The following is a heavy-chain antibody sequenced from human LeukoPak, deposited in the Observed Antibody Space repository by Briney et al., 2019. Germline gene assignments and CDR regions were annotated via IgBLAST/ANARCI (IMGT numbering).Heavy chain of an antibody. Sequence: GGSLRLSCAASGFTFSSYAMNWVRQAPGKGLEWVSVISGSGTSTYYADSVKGRFTISRDNSKNTLYLQMNSLRAEDTAVYYCAKGGLYYDILTGLYFDYWGQGTLVTVSS. CDR2: ISGSGTST. D-gene: IGHD3-9*01. CDR1: GFTFSSYA. J-gene: IGHJ4*02. V-gene: IGHV3-23*01. CDR3: AKGGLYYDILTGLYFDY.